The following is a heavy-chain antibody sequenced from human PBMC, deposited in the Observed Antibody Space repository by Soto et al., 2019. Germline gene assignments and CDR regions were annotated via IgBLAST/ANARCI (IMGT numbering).Heavy chain of an antibody. V-gene: IGHV3-23*01. D-gene: IGHD6-6*01. Sequence: EVQLLESGGGLVQPGGSLRLSCAASGFTFSSYAMSWVRQAPGKGLEWVSAISGSGGSTYYADSMKGRFTISRDNSKNSLYLQMNSLRAEDTAVYYCAKWWWDSSSSDIYWGQGTLVTVSS. CDR3: AKWWWDSSSSDIY. J-gene: IGHJ4*02. CDR1: GFTFSSYA. CDR2: ISGSGGST.